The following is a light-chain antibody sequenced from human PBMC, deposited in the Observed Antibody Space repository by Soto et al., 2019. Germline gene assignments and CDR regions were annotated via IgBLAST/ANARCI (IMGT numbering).Light chain of an antibody. CDR2: GNR. J-gene: IGLJ1*01. CDR3: AAWDDSLSGV. CDR1: NSNLGAGYD. Sequence: QSVLTQPPSVSGAPGQRVTISCTGNNSNLGAGYDVHWYQQLPGAAPKLVVFGNRNRPSGVPERFSGSKSGTSASLAITGLQAEDEADYYCAAWDDSLSGVFGTGTKVTVL. V-gene: IGLV1-40*01.